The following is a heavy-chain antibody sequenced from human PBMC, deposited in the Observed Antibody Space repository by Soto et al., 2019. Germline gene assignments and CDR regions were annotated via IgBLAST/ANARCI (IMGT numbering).Heavy chain of an antibody. CDR3: AREYSSGQDV. CDR2: IDPSDSYT. V-gene: IGHV5-10-1*01. J-gene: IGHJ6*02. Sequence: GESLKISCKGSGYSFTSYWISWVRQIPGKGLEWMGWIDPSDSYTNYSPSFQGHVTISADKSISTAYLQWSSLKASDTAMYYCAREYSSGQDVWGQGTTVTVSS. D-gene: IGHD6-19*01. CDR1: GYSFTSYW.